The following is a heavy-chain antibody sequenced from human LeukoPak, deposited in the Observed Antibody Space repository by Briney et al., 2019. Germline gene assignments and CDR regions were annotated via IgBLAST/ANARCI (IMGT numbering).Heavy chain of an antibody. J-gene: IGHJ4*02. V-gene: IGHV1-46*01. CDR1: GYTFTNYY. Sequence: ASVKVSRKACGYTFTNYYMHWVRQAPGQGLEWIGIINSSGDSTNCAQKLQGRVTMTRDTSTSIVYMELSSLRSEDTAVYFCARGDSSDLDYWGQGTLVTVSS. CDR2: INSSGDST. CDR3: ARGDSSDLDY. D-gene: IGHD6-25*01.